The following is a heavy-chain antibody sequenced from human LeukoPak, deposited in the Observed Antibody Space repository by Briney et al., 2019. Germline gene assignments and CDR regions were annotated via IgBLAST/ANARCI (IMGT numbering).Heavy chain of an antibody. CDR2: ISSSSSYI. J-gene: IGHJ5*02. CDR3: TRDSSSGSYPFDP. Sequence: PGGSLRLSCAASGFTFSSYSMNWVRQAPGKGLEWVSSISSSSSYIYYADSVKGRITISRDNAKNSLYLQMNSLRAEDTAVYYCTRDSSSGSYPFDPWGQGTLVTVSS. V-gene: IGHV3-21*01. D-gene: IGHD1-26*01. CDR1: GFTFSSYS.